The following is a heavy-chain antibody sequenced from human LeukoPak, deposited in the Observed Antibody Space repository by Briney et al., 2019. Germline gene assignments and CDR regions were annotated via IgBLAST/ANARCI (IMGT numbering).Heavy chain of an antibody. CDR1: GGSITNLDYY. CDR3: ARAPRAYCSTTGSCFQDY. Sequence: SQTLSLTCTVSGGSITNLDYYWTWIRQPAGKRLEWIGRIYTSGGTNYNPSLKSRVTMSVDKSKNQISLNLTSVTAADTAVYFCARAPRAYCSTTGSCFQDYWGQGTLVTVSP. J-gene: IGHJ4*02. V-gene: IGHV4-61*02. D-gene: IGHD2-2*01. CDR2: IYTSGGT.